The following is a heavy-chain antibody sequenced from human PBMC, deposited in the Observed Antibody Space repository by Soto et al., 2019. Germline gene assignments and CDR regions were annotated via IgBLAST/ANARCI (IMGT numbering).Heavy chain of an antibody. CDR3: ARGGIAVVKVRRWFDP. D-gene: IGHD6-19*01. V-gene: IGHV4-34*01. CDR1: GGSFSGYY. J-gene: IGHJ5*02. Sequence: QVQLQQWGAGLLKPSETLSLTCAVYGGSFSGYYWSWIRQPPGKGLEWIGEIKHSGSTNYNPSLKSRFTISVDTPKNQCALKLSSVTAADTAVYYCARGGIAVVKVRRWFDPWGQGTLVTVSS. CDR2: IKHSGST.